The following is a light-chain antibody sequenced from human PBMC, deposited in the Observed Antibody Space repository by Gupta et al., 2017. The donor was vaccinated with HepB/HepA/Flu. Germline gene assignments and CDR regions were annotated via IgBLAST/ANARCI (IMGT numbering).Light chain of an antibody. J-gene: IGLJ3*02. CDR3: AAGDDSPNGWV. CDR2: SNA. CDR1: RSNIGSNT. V-gene: IGLV1-44*01. Sequence: QSVLTQPPSASGTPGQRVTLSCSGSRSNIGSNTVNWYQQLPGTAPTILIYSNAQRPPGVPERFSGSKSGTSASLAISGRQAEDVADYYCAAGDDSPNGWVFGGGTKLTVL.